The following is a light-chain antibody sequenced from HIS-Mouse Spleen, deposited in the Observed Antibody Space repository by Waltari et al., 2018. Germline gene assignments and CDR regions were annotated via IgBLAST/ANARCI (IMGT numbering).Light chain of an antibody. CDR1: SSDVGGYNY. Sequence: QSALTQPRSVSGSPGQSVTISCTGTSSDVGGYNYVSWYQQHPGKAPKLMIYDVSKRPSGVPVRVPGSKSGNTASLTISGLQAEDEADYYCCSYAGSYTFEVVFGGGTKLTVL. CDR3: CSYAGSYTFEVV. CDR2: DVS. J-gene: IGLJ2*01. V-gene: IGLV2-11*01.